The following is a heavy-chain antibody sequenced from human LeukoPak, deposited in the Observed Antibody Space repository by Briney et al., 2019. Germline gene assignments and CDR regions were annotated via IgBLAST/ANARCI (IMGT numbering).Heavy chain of an antibody. D-gene: IGHD3-10*01. CDR2: ISSSSSYI. Sequence: GGSLRLSCAASGFTFTSYWMHWVRQAPGKRLEWVSSISSSSSYIYYADSVKGRFTISRDNAKNSLYLQMNSLRAEDTAVYYCARVVRYYGSGNNFDYWGQGTLVTVSS. CDR3: ARVVRYYGSGNNFDY. CDR1: GFTFTSYW. J-gene: IGHJ4*02. V-gene: IGHV3-21*01.